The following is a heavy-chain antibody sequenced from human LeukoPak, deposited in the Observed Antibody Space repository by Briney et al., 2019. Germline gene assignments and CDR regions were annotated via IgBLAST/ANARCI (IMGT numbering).Heavy chain of an antibody. J-gene: IGHJ4*02. D-gene: IGHD6-19*01. CDR3: ARDRRASGWSDYFDY. Sequence: PGGSLRLSCAASGFTFSTYAMSWVRQAPGKGLEWVSVISGSGSSTYYADSVKGRFTISRDNAKNSLYLQMNSLRAEDTAVYYCARDRRASGWSDYFDYWGQGTLVTVSS. CDR1: GFTFSTYA. CDR2: ISGSGSST. V-gene: IGHV3-23*01.